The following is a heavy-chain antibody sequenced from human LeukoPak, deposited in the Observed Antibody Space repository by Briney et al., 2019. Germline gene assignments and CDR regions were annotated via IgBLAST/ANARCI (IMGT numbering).Heavy chain of an antibody. J-gene: IGHJ5*02. D-gene: IGHD3/OR15-3a*01. CDR3: AKGMDYNWFDP. CDR2: ISGDGSGT. V-gene: IGHV3-74*01. Sequence: PGGSLRLSCAASGFTFSSYAMSWVRQAPGKGLVWVSRISGDGSGTDYADSVKGRFTISRDNAKNTLYLQVNSLRAEDTAVYYRAKGMDYNWFDPWGQGTLVTVSS. CDR1: GFTFSSYA.